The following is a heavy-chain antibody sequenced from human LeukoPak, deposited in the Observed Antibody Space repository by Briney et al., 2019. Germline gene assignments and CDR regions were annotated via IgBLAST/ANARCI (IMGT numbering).Heavy chain of an antibody. D-gene: IGHD1-7*01. J-gene: IGHJ4*02. V-gene: IGHV3-21*01. Sequence: PGGSLRLSCAASGFTFSSCWMNWVRQAPGKGLEWVSCISSSSSYIYYADSVKGRFTISRDNAKNSLYLQMNSLRAEDTAVYYCARAHNWKYGSFDFWGQGTPVTVSS. CDR3: ARAHNWKYGSFDF. CDR1: GFTFSSCW. CDR2: ISSSSSYI.